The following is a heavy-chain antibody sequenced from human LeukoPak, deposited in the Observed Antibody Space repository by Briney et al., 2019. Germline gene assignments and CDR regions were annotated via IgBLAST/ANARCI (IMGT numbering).Heavy chain of an antibody. CDR3: ASGEVEMATNEGRY. V-gene: IGHV4-61*02. Sequence: SEALSPTRTVSGGSISHGSYYWDWIRQPAGKGLEWIGRIYTSGSTNDNPALKSRVTISVDTSKNQFSLKLSSVTAADTAVYYCASGEVEMATNEGRYWGQGTLVTVSS. CDR2: IYTSGST. CDR1: GGSISHGSYY. D-gene: IGHD5-24*01. J-gene: IGHJ4*02.